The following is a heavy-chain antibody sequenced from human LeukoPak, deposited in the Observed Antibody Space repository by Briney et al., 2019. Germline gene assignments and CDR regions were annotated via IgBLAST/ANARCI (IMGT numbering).Heavy chain of an antibody. CDR2: MNPNSGNT. D-gene: IGHD3-9*01. J-gene: IGHJ4*02. CDR3: ATRLDILTGYYGDFDY. Sequence: ASVKVSCKASGYTFTSNDINWVRQAPGQGLEWMGWMNPNSGNTGYAQKFQGRVTITRDTSASTAYMELSSLRSEDTAVYYCATRLDILTGYYGDFDYWGQGTLVTVSS. CDR1: GYTFTSND. V-gene: IGHV1-8*01.